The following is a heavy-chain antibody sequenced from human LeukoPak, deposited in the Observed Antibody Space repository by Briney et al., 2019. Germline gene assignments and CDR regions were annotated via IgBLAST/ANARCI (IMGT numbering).Heavy chain of an antibody. V-gene: IGHV3-21*01. CDR2: ISSSSGFI. J-gene: IGHJ6*02. CDR3: ARDPDQIVDGYHYYGMDV. D-gene: IGHD2-15*01. CDR1: GLTFSSYR. Sequence: GGSLRLSCAASGLTFSSYRMNWVRQAPGKGLEWVSSISSSSGFIYYADSVKGRFTVSRDNAKNSLYLQMTSLRAEDTAVYYCARDPDQIVDGYHYYGMDVWGQGTAVTVSS.